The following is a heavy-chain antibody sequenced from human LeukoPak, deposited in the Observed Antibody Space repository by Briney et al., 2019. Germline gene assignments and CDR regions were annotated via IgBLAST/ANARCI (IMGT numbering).Heavy chain of an antibody. Sequence: ASVKVSCKASGYTFTSYYMHWVRQAPGQGLEWMGIINPSGGSTSYAQKFQGRVTMTRDTSTSTVYMELSSLRSEDTAVYYCASSRLGSGSYYFTIYNWFDPWGQGTLVTVSS. CDR2: INPSGGST. CDR3: ASSRLGSGSYYFTIYNWFDP. V-gene: IGHV1-46*01. D-gene: IGHD1-26*01. J-gene: IGHJ5*02. CDR1: GYTFTSYY.